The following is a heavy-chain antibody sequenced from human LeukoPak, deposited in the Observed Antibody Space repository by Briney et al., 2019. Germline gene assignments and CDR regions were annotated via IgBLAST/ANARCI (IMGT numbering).Heavy chain of an antibody. Sequence: PGGSLRLSCAASGFSFSDYYMNWIRQAPGKGLECVAYISTSGSTIHYSDSVKGRFTISRDNAKNSLYLHMNSLRDDDTAFYYCARTRDGYSDHWGQGTLVGVSS. D-gene: IGHD5-24*01. CDR1: GFSFSDYY. V-gene: IGHV3-11*01. CDR2: ISTSGSTI. J-gene: IGHJ4*02. CDR3: ARTRDGYSDH.